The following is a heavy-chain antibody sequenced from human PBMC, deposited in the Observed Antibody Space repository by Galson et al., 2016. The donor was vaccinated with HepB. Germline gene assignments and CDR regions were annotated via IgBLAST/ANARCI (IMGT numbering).Heavy chain of an antibody. Sequence: SLRLSCAASGLTVNSNYMAWVRQAPGRGLEWVSIIYSGGTTHYAGSVKGRFTISRDNSKNTLYLQMKSLRAEDTALYYCARAHSAWAPGYFFDYWGQGTLVTVSS. CDR2: IYSGGTT. J-gene: IGHJ4*02. CDR3: ARAHSAWAPGYFFDY. V-gene: IGHV3-53*01. D-gene: IGHD1-26*01. CDR1: GLTVNSNY.